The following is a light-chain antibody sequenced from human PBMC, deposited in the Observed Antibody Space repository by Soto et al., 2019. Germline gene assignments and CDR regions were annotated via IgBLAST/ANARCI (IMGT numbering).Light chain of an antibody. J-gene: IGLJ2*01. CDR3: ATWDRSLSVGV. V-gene: IGLV1-51*01. CDR2: DND. Sequence: QSVLTQPRSVSVAPGQKVTISCSGSSSNIGNNYVFWYQQLPGTAPKLLIYDNDKRPSGIPDRFSGSKSGTSATLGITGLQTGDEAVYYCATWDRSLSVGVFGGGTKLTVL. CDR1: SSNIGNNY.